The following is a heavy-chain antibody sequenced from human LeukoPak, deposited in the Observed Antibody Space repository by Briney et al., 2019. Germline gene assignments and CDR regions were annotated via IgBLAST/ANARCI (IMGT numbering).Heavy chain of an antibody. Sequence: GGSLRLSCAASGFTFSSYSMNWVRQAPGKGLEWVSSSSSSSSYIYYVDSVKGRYTISRDNAKNSLYLQMNSLRAEDTAVYYCARDGVDTAMVCDYWGQGTLVTVSS. V-gene: IGHV3-21*01. CDR1: GFTFSSYS. CDR2: SSSSSSYI. CDR3: ARDGVDTAMVCDY. D-gene: IGHD5-18*01. J-gene: IGHJ4*02.